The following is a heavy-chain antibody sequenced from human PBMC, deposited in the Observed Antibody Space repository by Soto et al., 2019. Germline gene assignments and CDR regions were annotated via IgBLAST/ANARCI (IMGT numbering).Heavy chain of an antibody. V-gene: IGHV3-48*02. CDR1: GFTFSSYD. Sequence: EVQLVESGGGLVQPGGALTLSCEASGFTFSSYDLNWVRQAPWKWLELVSYISSSGISYYADSVKGRFTISRDNAKNSLYLVMNSLRDDDTARYYCARANGMAVGGQGTTVIVS. J-gene: IGHJ6*02. CDR3: ARANGMAV. CDR2: ISSSGIS.